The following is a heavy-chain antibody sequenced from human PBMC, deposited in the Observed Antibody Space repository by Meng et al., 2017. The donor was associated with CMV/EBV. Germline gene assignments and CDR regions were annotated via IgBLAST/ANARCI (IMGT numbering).Heavy chain of an antibody. CDR1: GYTFTGYY. J-gene: IGHJ6*02. V-gene: IGHV1-2*02. Sequence: ASVKVSCKASGYTFTGYYMHWVRQAPGQGPEWMGWINPNSGDTNYAQKFQGRVTMTRDTSISTAYMELSRLRSDDTAVYYCARESIVVVPYKPYGMDVWGQGTTVTVSS. CDR2: INPNSGDT. CDR3: ARESIVVVPYKPYGMDV. D-gene: IGHD2-2*01.